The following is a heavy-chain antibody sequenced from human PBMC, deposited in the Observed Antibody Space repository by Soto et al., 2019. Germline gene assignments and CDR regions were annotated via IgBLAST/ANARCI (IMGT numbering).Heavy chain of an antibody. CDR3: ARDGKGPFDI. Sequence: GGSLRLSCAASGFTFSTYGMNWVRQAPGKGLEWVANIKYDGSERNYVDSVKGRFTISRDNAKSLLFLQMNSLRAEDTAVYYCARDGKGPFDIWGQGTMVTVSS. CDR2: IKYDGSER. CDR1: GFTFSTYG. V-gene: IGHV3-7*01. D-gene: IGHD1-1*01. J-gene: IGHJ3*02.